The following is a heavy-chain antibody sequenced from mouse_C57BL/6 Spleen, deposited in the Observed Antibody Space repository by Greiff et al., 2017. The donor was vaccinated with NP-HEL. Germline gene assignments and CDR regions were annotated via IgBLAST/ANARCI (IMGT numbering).Heavy chain of an antibody. Sequence: VQLQQSGPGLVQPSQSLSITCTVSGFSLTSYGVHWVRQSPGKGLEWLGVLWRGGSTDYNAAFMSRLSITKDNSKSQVFFKMNSLQADDTAIYYCASLTTVVATEFLDAMDYWGQGTSVTVSS. D-gene: IGHD1-1*01. J-gene: IGHJ4*01. CDR3: ASLTTVVATEFLDAMDY. CDR2: LWRGGST. V-gene: IGHV2-5*01. CDR1: GFSLTSYG.